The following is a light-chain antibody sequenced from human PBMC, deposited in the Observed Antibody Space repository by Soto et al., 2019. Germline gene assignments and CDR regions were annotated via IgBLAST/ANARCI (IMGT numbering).Light chain of an antibody. CDR3: SSYTTSTSFIL. Sequence: QSVLTQPASVSGSPGQSITISCTGTSSDVGGYNYVSWYQHHPGKAPKAMIYEVSSRPSGVSNRFSGSKSGNTASLTISGLQAEDEAYYYCSSYTTSTSFILFGGGTKLTVL. V-gene: IGLV2-14*01. J-gene: IGLJ2*01. CDR2: EVS. CDR1: SSDVGGYNY.